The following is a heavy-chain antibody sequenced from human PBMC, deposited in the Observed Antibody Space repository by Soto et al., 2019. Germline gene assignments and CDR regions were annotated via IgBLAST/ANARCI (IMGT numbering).Heavy chain of an antibody. J-gene: IGHJ4*02. V-gene: IGHV3-23*01. CDR2: ISGSGGST. D-gene: IGHD2-15*01. Sequence: GGSLRLSCAASGFTFSSYAMSWVRQAPGKGLEWVSAISGSGGSTYYADSVKGRFTISRDNSKNTLYLQMNSLRAEDTAVYYCAKDRQLGYCSGGSCYPFDYWGQGTLVTVSS. CDR1: GFTFSSYA. CDR3: AKDRQLGYCSGGSCYPFDY.